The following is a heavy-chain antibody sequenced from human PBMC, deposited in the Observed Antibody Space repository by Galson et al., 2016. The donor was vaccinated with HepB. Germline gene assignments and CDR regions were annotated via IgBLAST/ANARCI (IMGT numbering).Heavy chain of an antibody. CDR3: TLWDY. V-gene: IGHV3-73*01. CDR2: IRSKANNYAT. J-gene: IGHJ4*02. CDR1: GFNFSGSA. Sequence: SLRLSCAASGFNFSGSAIHWVRQAPGKGLEWVGRIRSKANNYATLYAASVKGRFTISRDDSKSTTYLQLSSLKIENTAVYYCTLWDYWAQGTHGTVSS.